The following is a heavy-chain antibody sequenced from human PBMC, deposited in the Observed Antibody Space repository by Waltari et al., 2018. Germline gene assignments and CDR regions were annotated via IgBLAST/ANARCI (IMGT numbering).Heavy chain of an antibody. CDR1: GYTLTELS. D-gene: IGHD5-12*01. CDR3: ARDGVARPLDY. CDR2: INPNSGGT. J-gene: IGHJ4*02. Sequence: QVQLVQSGAEVKKPGASVKVSCKVSGYTLTELSMHWVRQAPGQGLEWMGRINPNSGGTNYAQKFQGRVTMTRDTSISTAYMELSRLRSDDTAVYYCARDGVARPLDYWGQGTLVTVSS. V-gene: IGHV1-2*06.